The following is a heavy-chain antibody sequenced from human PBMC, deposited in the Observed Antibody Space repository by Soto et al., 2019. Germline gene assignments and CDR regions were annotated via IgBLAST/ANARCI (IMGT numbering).Heavy chain of an antibody. J-gene: IGHJ6*02. CDR3: ARVDIVVVPAAPAYYYYYGMDV. D-gene: IGHD2-2*01. V-gene: IGHV1-69*13. CDR2: IIPIFGTA. CDR1: GGTFSSYA. Sequence: SVKVSCKASGGTFSSYAISWVRQAPGQGLEWMGGIIPIFGTANYAQKFQGRVTITADESTSTAYMELSSLRSEDTAVYYCARVDIVVVPAAPAYYYYYGMDVSGQGTTVTVSS.